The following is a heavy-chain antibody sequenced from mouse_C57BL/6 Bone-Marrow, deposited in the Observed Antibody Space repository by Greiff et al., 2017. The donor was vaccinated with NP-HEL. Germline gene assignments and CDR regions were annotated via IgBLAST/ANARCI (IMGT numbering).Heavy chain of an antibody. CDR2: IYPGDGDT. J-gene: IGHJ3*01. Sequence: LVESGAELVKPGASVKISCKASGYAFSSYWMHWVKQRPGKGLEWIGQIYPGDGDTNYNGKFKDKASLTADKSSSTAYMQLSSLTSEDSGVYFCAEGAYWGQGTLVTVSA. CDR3: AEGAY. V-gene: IGHV1-80*01. CDR1: GYAFSSYW.